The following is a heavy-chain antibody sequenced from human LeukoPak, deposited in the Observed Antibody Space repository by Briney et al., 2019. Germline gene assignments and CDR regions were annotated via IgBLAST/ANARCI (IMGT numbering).Heavy chain of an antibody. CDR1: GYTFTNFG. V-gene: IGHV1-18*01. Sequence: GASVKVSCKASGYTFTNFGVTWVRQAPGQGLEWMGWISPYNGDTDYAQKLQGRVTMTTDTSTSTAFMELRSLRSDDTAVYYCARGGVKGIAAVATYFDPWGQGTLSPSPQ. J-gene: IGHJ5*02. CDR3: ARGGVKGIAAVATYFDP. D-gene: IGHD6-13*01. CDR2: ISPYNGDT.